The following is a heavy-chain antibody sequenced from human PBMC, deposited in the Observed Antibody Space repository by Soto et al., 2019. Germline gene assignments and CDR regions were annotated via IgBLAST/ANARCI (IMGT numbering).Heavy chain of an antibody. D-gene: IGHD4-4*01. J-gene: IGHJ6*02. Sequence: QVQLQESGPGLVKPSQTLSLISTVSGGSISGGDYYWSWIRQPPGKGLEWIGYIYYSGSTHYNPSLKSRLTISLDTSKNQTSLNLSSVTAADTAVYFCARVVGDFSNYADSYYGMDVWGQRTTVTVSS. CDR2: IYYSGST. V-gene: IGHV4-30-4*01. CDR1: GGSISGGDYY. CDR3: ARVVGDFSNYADSYYGMDV.